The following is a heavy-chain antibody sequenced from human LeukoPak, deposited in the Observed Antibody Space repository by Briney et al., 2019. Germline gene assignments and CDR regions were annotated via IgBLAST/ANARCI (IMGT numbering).Heavy chain of an antibody. CDR2: IYSGGST. J-gene: IGHJ5*02. CDR1: GFTVVSNY. D-gene: IGHD4-23*01. Sequence: GGSLRLSCAASGFTVVSNYMTWVRQTPGTGLVWVSVIYSGGSTYYADSVKGRFTISRNSSKNTLYLQMNTLRAEDTAVYYCARLVTGTTVINSGWFDPWGQGTLVTVSS. V-gene: IGHV3-66*04. CDR3: ARLVTGTTVINSGWFDP.